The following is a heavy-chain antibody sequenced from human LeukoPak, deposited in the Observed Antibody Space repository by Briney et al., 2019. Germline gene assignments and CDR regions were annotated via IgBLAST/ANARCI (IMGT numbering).Heavy chain of an antibody. CDR3: ARDSGFEVGASNWFDP. CDR2: ISAYSGNT. CDR1: GYTFTSYG. D-gene: IGHD1-26*01. J-gene: IGHJ5*02. Sequence: ASVKVSVKASGYTFTSYGISWVRQAPGQGLEWMGWISAYSGNTNYAQKLQGRVTMTTDTSTSTAYMELRSLRSDDTAVYYCARDSGFEVGASNWFDPWGQGTLVTVSS. V-gene: IGHV1-18*01.